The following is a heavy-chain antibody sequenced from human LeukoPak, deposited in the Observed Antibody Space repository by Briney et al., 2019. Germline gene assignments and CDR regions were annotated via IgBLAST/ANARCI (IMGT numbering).Heavy chain of an antibody. J-gene: IGHJ4*02. V-gene: IGHV5-51*01. CDR3: ARVSDYVWGSSYYFDY. CDR2: IYPGDSDT. D-gene: IGHD3-16*01. CDR1: GYSFTSYW. Sequence: GESLKISCKGSGYSFTSYWIGWVRQMPGKVLEWMGIIYPGDSDTRYSPSFQGQVTISADKSISTAYLQWSSLKASDTAMYYCARVSDYVWGSSYYFDYWGQGTLVTVSS.